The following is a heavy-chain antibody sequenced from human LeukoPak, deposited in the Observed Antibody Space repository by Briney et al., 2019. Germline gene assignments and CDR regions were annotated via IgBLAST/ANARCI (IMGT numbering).Heavy chain of an antibody. V-gene: IGHV3-23*01. CDR2: ISGSGGNS. J-gene: IGHJ4*02. CDR1: GFSFDTYA. Sequence: GGSLRLSCTASGFSFDTYAMNWVRQVPGKGLEWVSGISGSGGNSYYADSVKGRFTISRDNSKNTLYLQMHSLRAEDTAIYYCAKERQGGNSYGDEAFYFDYWGQGTLVTVSS. D-gene: IGHD4-23*01. CDR3: AKERQGGNSYGDEAFYFDY.